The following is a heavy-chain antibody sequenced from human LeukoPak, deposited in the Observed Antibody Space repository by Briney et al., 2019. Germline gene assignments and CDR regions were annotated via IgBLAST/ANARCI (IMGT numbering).Heavy chain of an antibody. Sequence: GGSLRLSCAASGFTFSSYGMHWVRQAPGKGLEWVAVIWYDGSNKYYADSVKGRFTISRDNSKNTLYLQMNSLRAEDTAVYYCARDEYSSSLDYWGQGTLVTVSS. J-gene: IGHJ4*02. CDR1: GFTFSSYG. D-gene: IGHD6-6*01. CDR3: ARDEYSSSLDY. V-gene: IGHV3-33*01. CDR2: IWYDGSNK.